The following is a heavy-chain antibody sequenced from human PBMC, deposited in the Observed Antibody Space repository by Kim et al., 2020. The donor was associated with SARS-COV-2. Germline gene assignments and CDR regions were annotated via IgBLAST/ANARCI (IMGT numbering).Heavy chain of an antibody. CDR2: INAGNGNT. V-gene: IGHV1-3*01. CDR1: GYTFTSYA. D-gene: IGHD4-17*01. CDR3: ARFPRVYGDYSEGFIDY. J-gene: IGHJ4*02. Sequence: ASVKVSCKASGYTFTSYAMHWVRQAPGQRLEWMGWINAGNGNTKYSQKFQGRVTITRDTSASTAYMELSSLRSEDTAVYYCARFPRVYGDYSEGFIDYWGQGTLVTVSS.